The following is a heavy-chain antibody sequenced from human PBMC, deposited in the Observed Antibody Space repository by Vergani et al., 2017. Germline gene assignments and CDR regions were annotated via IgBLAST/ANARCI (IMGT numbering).Heavy chain of an antibody. J-gene: IGHJ4*02. CDR1: GFTFNHYA. V-gene: IGHV3-23*01. CDR2: ISGSGGST. CDR3: ARGLWDCTHIRCSPPSY. Sequence: EVQLLESGGDLVQPGGSLRLSCAASGFTFNHYAMNWVRQAPGKGLEWVSGISGSGGSTYYAGSVKGRFTISRDSSKNTLYLQMNSLSAGDTAVYYCARGLWDCTHIRCSPPSYWGQGTQVTVSS. D-gene: IGHD2-8*01.